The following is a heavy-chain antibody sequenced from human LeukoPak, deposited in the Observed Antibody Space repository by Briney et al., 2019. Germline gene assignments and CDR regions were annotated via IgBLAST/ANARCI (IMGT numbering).Heavy chain of an antibody. J-gene: IGHJ4*02. Sequence: NPGGSLRLSCAASGFTFSSYSMNWVRQAPGKGLEWVSSISSSSSYIYYADSVKGRFTISRDNAKNSLYLQMNSLRAEDTAVYYCASLIAARVDYWGQGTLVTVSS. D-gene: IGHD6-6*01. V-gene: IGHV3-21*01. CDR2: ISSSSSYI. CDR1: GFTFSSYS. CDR3: ASLIAARVDY.